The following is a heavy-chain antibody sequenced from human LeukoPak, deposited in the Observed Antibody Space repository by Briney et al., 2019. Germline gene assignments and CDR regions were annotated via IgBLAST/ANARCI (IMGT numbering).Heavy chain of an antibody. Sequence: ASVKVSCKASGYTFTIYPLHWVRQAPGQGLEWMGIISPSSGTTRYAQNFQGRVTLTRDTPTSTVHMELSSLRSEDTAVYYCARPYSSGYLSFFDYWGQGTLVTVSS. V-gene: IGHV1-46*01. CDR3: ARPYSSGYLSFFDY. CDR2: ISPSSGTT. J-gene: IGHJ4*02. CDR1: GYTFTIYP. D-gene: IGHD3-22*01.